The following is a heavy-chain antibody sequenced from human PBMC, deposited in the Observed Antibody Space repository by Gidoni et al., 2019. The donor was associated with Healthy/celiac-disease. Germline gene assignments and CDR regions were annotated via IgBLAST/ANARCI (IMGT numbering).Heavy chain of an antibody. CDR3: ARDWLRLGHAFDI. CDR1: GASVSSGSYY. J-gene: IGHJ3*02. V-gene: IGHV4-61*01. CDR2: IYYSGST. Sequence: QVQLQESGTGLVKPSDTLSLTCTVSGASVSSGSYYWSWIRQPPGKGLEWIGYIYYSGSTNYNPSLKSRVTISVDTSKNQFSLKLSSVTAADTAVYYCARDWLRLGHAFDIWGQGTMVTVSS. D-gene: IGHD5-18*01.